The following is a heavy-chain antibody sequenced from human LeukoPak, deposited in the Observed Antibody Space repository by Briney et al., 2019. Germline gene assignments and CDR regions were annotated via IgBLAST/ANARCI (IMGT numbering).Heavy chain of an antibody. CDR1: GGSFSGYY. CDR2: INHSGST. Sequence: PSETLSLTCAVYGGSFSGYYWSWIRQPPGKGPEWIGEINHSGSTNYNPSLKSRVTISVNTSKNQFSLKLSSVTAADTAVYYCARARTDLDYWGQGTLVTVSS. V-gene: IGHV4-34*01. J-gene: IGHJ4*02. CDR3: ARARTDLDY.